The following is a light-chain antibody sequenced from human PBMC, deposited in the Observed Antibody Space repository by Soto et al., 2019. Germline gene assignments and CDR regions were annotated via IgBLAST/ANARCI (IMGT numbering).Light chain of an antibody. Sequence: DIQVTQSPSSVSASVGDRVTITCRASQSISSYLNWYQQKPGKAPKLLIYAASSLQSGVPSRFSGSGSGTDFTLTISSLQPEDFATYYCQQSYNTPNTFGQGTRLEIK. CDR3: QQSYNTPNT. J-gene: IGKJ5*01. V-gene: IGKV1-39*01. CDR2: AAS. CDR1: QSISSY.